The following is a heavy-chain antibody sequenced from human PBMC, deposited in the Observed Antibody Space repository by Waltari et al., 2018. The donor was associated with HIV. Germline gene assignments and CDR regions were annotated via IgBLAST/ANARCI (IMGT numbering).Heavy chain of an antibody. D-gene: IGHD2-2*01. J-gene: IGHJ5*02. Sequence: QVQLVQSGAEVKKPGASVKVSCKASGYTFTSYGISWVRQAPGQGLEWMGGISAYNSNTNYAQKLQGRVTMTTDTATSTAYMGLRGLRSDDTAVYYCARDRSYCSSTSCYPMGFDPWGQGTLVTVSS. CDR1: GYTFTSYG. V-gene: IGHV1-18*01. CDR2: ISAYNSNT. CDR3: ARDRSYCSSTSCYPMGFDP.